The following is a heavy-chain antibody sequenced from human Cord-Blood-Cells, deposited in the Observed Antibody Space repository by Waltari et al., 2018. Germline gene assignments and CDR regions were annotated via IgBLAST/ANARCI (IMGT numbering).Heavy chain of an antibody. CDR2: INHSGST. CDR1: GGSFSGYY. CDR3: ARVRSSVPPLHAFDI. D-gene: IGHD6-6*01. J-gene: IGHJ3*02. V-gene: IGHV4-34*01. Sequence: QVQLQQWGAGLLKPSETLSLTCAVYGGSFSGYYWSWIRQPPGKGLEWIGEINHSGSTNYNPSLKSRVTIPVDTSKNQFSLKLSSVTAADTAVYYCARVRSSVPPLHAFDIWGQGTMVTVSS.